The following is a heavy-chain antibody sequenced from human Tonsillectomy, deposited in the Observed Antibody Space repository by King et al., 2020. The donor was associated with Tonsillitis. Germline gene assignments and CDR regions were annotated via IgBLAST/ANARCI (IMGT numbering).Heavy chain of an antibody. V-gene: IGHV1-18*04. Sequence: VQLVESGAEVKKPGASVKVSCKASGYTFTSYDISWVRQAPGQGLEWMGWISAYNGNTNYAQKLQGRVTMTTDTSTTTAYMELRSLRSDDTAVYYCARDHGYYDILTGYTFDYWGQGTLVTVSS. J-gene: IGHJ4*02. CDR2: ISAYNGNT. CDR1: GYTFTSYD. CDR3: ARDHGYYDILTGYTFDY. D-gene: IGHD3-9*01.